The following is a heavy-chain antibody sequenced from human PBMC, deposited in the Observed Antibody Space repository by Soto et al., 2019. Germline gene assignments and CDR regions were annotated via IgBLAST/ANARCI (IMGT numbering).Heavy chain of an antibody. V-gene: IGHV1-69*13. CDR3: ARVCALRRSGYSPSFDY. CDR2: IIPIFGTA. Sequence: SVKVSCKASGGTFSRYAISWVRQAPGQGLEWMGGIIPIFGTANYAQKFQGRVTITADESTSTAYMELSSLRSEDTAVYYCARVCALRRSGYSPSFDYWGQGTLVTVSS. CDR1: GGTFSRYA. D-gene: IGHD3-3*01. J-gene: IGHJ4*02.